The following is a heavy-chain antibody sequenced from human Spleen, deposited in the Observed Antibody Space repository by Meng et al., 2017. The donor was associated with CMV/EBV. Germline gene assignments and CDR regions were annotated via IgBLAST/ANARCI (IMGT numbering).Heavy chain of an antibody. D-gene: IGHD2-21*01. J-gene: IGHJ4*02. Sequence: GESLKISCAVSGLTFRSYGMHWVRQAPGKGLDWVAYIGSDGSTEKYADSVKGRFTISRDNSKNTLYLQMNSLRAEDTAVYYCAKEYEAYCGGDCYSAVDYWGQGTLVTVSS. CDR2: IGSDGSTE. CDR1: GLTFRSYG. V-gene: IGHV3-30*02. CDR3: AKEYEAYCGGDCYSAVDY.